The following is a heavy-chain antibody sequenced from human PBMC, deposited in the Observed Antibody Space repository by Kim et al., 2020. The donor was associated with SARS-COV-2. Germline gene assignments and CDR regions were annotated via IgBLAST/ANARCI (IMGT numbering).Heavy chain of an antibody. V-gene: IGHV4-34*01. CDR2: INHSGST. J-gene: IGHJ3*02. D-gene: IGHD2-2*01. CDR3: ARDLNWRRYQARGNAFDI. CDR1: GGSFSGYY. Sequence: SETLSLTCAVYGGSFSGYYWSWIRQPPGKGLEWIGEINHSGSTNYNPSLKSRVTISVDTSKNQFSLKLSSVTAADTAVYYCARDLNWRRYQARGNAFDIWGQGTMVTVSS.